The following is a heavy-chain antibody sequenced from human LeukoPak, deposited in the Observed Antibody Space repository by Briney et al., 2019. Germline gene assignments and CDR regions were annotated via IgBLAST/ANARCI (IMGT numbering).Heavy chain of an antibody. CDR2: IYYSGST. J-gene: IGHJ4*02. V-gene: IGHV4-39*01. Sequence: PSETLSLTCTVSGDSISSSSYYWGWIRQPPGKGLEWIGSIYYSGSTYYNPSLKSRVTISVDTSKNQFSLKLSSVTAADTAVYYCASLRRGGATTGYYFDYWGQGTLVTVSS. CDR3: ASLRRGGATTGYYFDY. CDR1: GDSISSSSYY. D-gene: IGHD1-26*01.